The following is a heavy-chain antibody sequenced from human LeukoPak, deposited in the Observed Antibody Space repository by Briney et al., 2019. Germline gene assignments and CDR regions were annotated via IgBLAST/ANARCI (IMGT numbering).Heavy chain of an antibody. Sequence: ASVKVSCKASGYTFTSYYMHWVRQAPGQGLEWMGIINPSGGSTSYAQKFQGRVTMTRDMSTSTVYMELSSLRSEDTAVYYCASEPLAAAVSTNWFDPWGQGTLVTVSS. D-gene: IGHD6-13*01. CDR1: GYTFTSYY. CDR3: ASEPLAAAVSTNWFDP. V-gene: IGHV1-46*01. CDR2: INPSGGST. J-gene: IGHJ5*02.